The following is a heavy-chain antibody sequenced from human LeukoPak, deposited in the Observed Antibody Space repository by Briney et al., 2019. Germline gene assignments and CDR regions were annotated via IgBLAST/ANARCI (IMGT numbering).Heavy chain of an antibody. CDR2: IIPIFGTA. CDR3: ATTYYYDRWGRAFDI. D-gene: IGHD3-22*01. J-gene: IGHJ3*02. V-gene: IGHV1-69*13. CDR1: GGTFSSYA. Sequence: SVKVSCKASGGTFSSYAISWVRQAPGQGLEWMGGIIPIFGTAKHAQKFQGRVTITADESTSTAYIELSSLRSEDTAVYYCATTYYYDRWGRAFDIWGQGTMVTVSS.